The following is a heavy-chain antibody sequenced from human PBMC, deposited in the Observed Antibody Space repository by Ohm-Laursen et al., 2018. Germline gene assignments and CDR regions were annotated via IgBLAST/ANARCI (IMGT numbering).Heavy chain of an antibody. Sequence: SLRLSCSASGFTFDDYAMHWVRQAPGKGLEWVSGISGSGGSTYYADSVKGRFTISRDNSKNTLYLQMNSLRAEDTAVYYCAKDRTTVFDYYSDYWGQGTLVTVSS. V-gene: IGHV3-23*01. CDR3: AKDRTTVFDYYSDY. J-gene: IGHJ4*02. D-gene: IGHD4-17*01. CDR2: ISGSGGST. CDR1: GFTFDDYA.